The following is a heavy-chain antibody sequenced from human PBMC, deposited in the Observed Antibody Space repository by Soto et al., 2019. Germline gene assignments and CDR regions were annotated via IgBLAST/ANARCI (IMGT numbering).Heavy chain of an antibody. V-gene: IGHV4-59*08. CDR2: IYYSGST. CDR3: ARAKAPLYSSSWYWFDP. D-gene: IGHD6-13*01. Sequence: SETLSLTCTFSGGSISSYYWSWIRQPPGKGLEWIGYIYYSGSTNYNPSLKSRVTISVDTSKNQFSLKLSSVTAADTAVYYCARAKAPLYSSSWYWFDPWGQGTLVIVSS. CDR1: GGSISSYY. J-gene: IGHJ5*02.